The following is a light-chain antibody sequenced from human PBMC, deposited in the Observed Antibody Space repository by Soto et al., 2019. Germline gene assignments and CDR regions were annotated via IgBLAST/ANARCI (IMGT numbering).Light chain of an antibody. CDR3: QQYGSSPWT. CDR2: GAS. Sequence: IVFTQSPGTMSLSPGEGATLSCRASQSVSSSYLAWYQQKPGQAPRLLIYGASSRATGIPDRFSGSGSGTDFTLTISRLEPEDFAVYYCQQYGSSPWTFGQGTKVDI. J-gene: IGKJ1*01. CDR1: QSVSSSY. V-gene: IGKV3-20*01.